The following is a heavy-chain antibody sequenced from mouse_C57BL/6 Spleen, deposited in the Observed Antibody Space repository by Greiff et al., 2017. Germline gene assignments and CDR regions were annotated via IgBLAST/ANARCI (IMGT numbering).Heavy chain of an antibody. Sequence: QVHVKQSGPELVKPGASVKISCKASGYAFSSSWVNWVKQRPGKGLEWIGRIYPGDGDTNYNGKFKSKATLTADKSTSTAYMQLSSLTSDDSAVYFCARDDYDGRDFAYWGQGTTLTVSS. D-gene: IGHD2-4*01. CDR2: IYPGDGDT. J-gene: IGHJ2*01. V-gene: IGHV1-82*01. CDR3: ARDDYDGRDFAY. CDR1: GYAFSSSW.